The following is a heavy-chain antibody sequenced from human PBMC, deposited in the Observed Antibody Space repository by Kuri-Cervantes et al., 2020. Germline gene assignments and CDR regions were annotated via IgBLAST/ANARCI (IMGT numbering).Heavy chain of an antibody. CDR3: ARAGDWDAFDI. V-gene: IGHV3-53*01. CDR1: GGSVSSNY. CDR2: IYSGGST. Sequence: GGSLRLSCTVSGGSVSSNYMSWVRQAPGKGLEWVSVIYSGGSTYYADSVKGRFTISRDNSKNTLYLQMNSLRAEDTAVYYCARAGDWDAFDIWGQGTMVTVSS. D-gene: IGHD2-21*02. J-gene: IGHJ3*02.